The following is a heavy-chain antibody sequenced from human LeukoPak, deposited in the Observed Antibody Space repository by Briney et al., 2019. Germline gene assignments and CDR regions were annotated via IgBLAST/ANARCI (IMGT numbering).Heavy chain of an antibody. J-gene: IGHJ4*02. CDR2: IYYSGST. CDR1: GGSINSYY. CDR3: ARVFDS. Sequence: SETLSLTCTVSGGSINSYYWSWIRQPPRKGLEWIGYIYYSGSTNYNPSLKSRVTISIDTSKNQFSLKLTSVTAADTAVYYCARVFDSWGQGTLVTVTS. V-gene: IGHV4-59*12.